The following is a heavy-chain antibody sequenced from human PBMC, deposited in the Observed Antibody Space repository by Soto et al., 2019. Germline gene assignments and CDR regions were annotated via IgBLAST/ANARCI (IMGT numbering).Heavy chain of an antibody. V-gene: IGHV4-34*09. Sequence: SETLSLTCAVYGGSFSGYYWSWIRQPPGKGLEWIGEINHSGSTNYNPSLKSRVTISVDTSKNQFSLKLSSVTAADTAVYYCARVRGYYGSGTIDYWGQGTLVTVSS. J-gene: IGHJ4*02. CDR3: ARVRGYYGSGTIDY. CDR2: INHSGST. D-gene: IGHD3-10*01. CDR1: GGSFSGYY.